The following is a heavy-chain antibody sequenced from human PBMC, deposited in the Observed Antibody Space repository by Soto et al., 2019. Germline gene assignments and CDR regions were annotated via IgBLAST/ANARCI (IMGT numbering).Heavy chain of an antibody. V-gene: IGHV1-46*03. D-gene: IGHD4-17*01. CDR1: GYTFTSYY. CDR2: INPSGGST. J-gene: IGHJ3*02. CDR3: TRAPSYGAFDI. Sequence: QVQLVQSGAEAKKPGASVKVSCKASGYTFTSYYIHWVRQAPGQGLEWMGIINPSGGSTTYAQKFQCRVTMTRDTSTSTVYMELSSLRSEDTAVYYCTRAPSYGAFDIWGQGTMVTVSS.